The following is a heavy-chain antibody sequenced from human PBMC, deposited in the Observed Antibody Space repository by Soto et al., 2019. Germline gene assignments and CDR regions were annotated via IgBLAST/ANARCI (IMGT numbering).Heavy chain of an antibody. Sequence: RLSCAASGFTFSSYAMHWVRQAPGKGLEWVAVISYDGSNKYYADSVKGRFTISRDNSKNTLYLQMNSLRAEDTAVYYCARGDWFDPWGQGTLVTVSS. CDR3: ARGDWFDP. V-gene: IGHV3-30-3*01. J-gene: IGHJ5*02. CDR2: ISYDGSNK. D-gene: IGHD3-16*01. CDR1: GFTFSSYA.